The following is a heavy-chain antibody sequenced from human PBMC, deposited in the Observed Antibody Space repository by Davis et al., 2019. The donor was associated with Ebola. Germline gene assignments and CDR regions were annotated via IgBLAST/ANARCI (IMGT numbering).Heavy chain of an antibody. CDR2: INHSGST. Sequence: MPSETLSLTCAVYGGSFSGYYWSWIRQPPGKGLEWIGEINHSGSTNYNPSLKSRVTISVDKSKNQFSLKLSSVTAADTAVYYCASSGRYCSSTSCPFDPWGQGTLVTVSS. CDR1: GGSFSGYY. J-gene: IGHJ5*02. D-gene: IGHD2-2*01. V-gene: IGHV4-34*01. CDR3: ASSGRYCSSTSCPFDP.